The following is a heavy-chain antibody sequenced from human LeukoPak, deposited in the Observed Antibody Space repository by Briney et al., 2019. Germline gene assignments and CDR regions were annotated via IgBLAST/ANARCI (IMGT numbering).Heavy chain of an antibody. Sequence: PGGSLRLSCAVSGFTFSSYWMSWVRQAPGKGLEWVANIKQDGSEKYYVDSVKGRFTISRDNAKNSLYLQMNSLRAEDTAVYYCARWGRGVVPCDYWGQGTLVTVSS. CDR3: ARWGRGVVPCDY. CDR1: GFTFSSYW. D-gene: IGHD3-3*01. CDR2: IKQDGSEK. V-gene: IGHV3-7*01. J-gene: IGHJ4*02.